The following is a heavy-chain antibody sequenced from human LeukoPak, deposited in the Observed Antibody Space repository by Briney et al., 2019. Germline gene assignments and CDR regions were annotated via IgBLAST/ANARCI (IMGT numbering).Heavy chain of an antibody. Sequence: SETLSLTCAVYGGSLSDYYWSWIRQSPGKGLEWIGEISRRGRTFYNPSPKRRVTILVDTSKKQFSLKLRSVTAADTAVYYCARDTGRLSEQVVVVVAAPYYFDYWGQGTLVTVSS. J-gene: IGHJ4*02. V-gene: IGHV4-34*01. CDR3: ARDTGRLSEQVVVVVAAPYYFDY. CDR2: ISRRGRT. CDR1: GGSLSDYY. D-gene: IGHD2-15*01.